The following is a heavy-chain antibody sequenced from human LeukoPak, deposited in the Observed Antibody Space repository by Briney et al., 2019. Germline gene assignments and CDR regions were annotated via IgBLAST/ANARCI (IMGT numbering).Heavy chain of an antibody. D-gene: IGHD1-1*01. V-gene: IGHV3-23*01. CDR2: ISGGGAGT. CDR1: GFTFSNFA. Sequence: PGGSLRLSCAASGFTFSNFALSWVRQAPGKGLEWVSSISGGGAGTYYADSVRGRFTISRDNSKNTLYLQMNSLRAEDTALYYCAKDFVRYNIQFDYWGQGALVTVSS. J-gene: IGHJ4*02. CDR3: AKDFVRYNIQFDY.